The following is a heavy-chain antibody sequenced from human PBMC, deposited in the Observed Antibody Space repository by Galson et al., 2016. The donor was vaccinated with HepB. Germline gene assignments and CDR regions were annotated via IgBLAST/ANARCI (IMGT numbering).Heavy chain of an antibody. CDR2: IAQDGSEE. D-gene: IGHD3-3*01. CDR1: GFPFRSYW. V-gene: IGHV3-7*01. J-gene: IGHJ2*01. Sequence: SLRLSCAASGFPFRSYWMSWVRQAPGKGLEWVANIAQDGSEEYYVDSVKGRFTISRDNAKNSLYLQMNSLRAEDTAVYYCARDRVLRLLEWLPDFWYFDLWGRGTLVTVSS. CDR3: ARDRVLRLLEWLPDFWYFDL.